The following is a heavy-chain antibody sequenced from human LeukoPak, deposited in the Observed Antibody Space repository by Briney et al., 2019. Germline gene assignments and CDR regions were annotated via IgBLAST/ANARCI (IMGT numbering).Heavy chain of an antibody. V-gene: IGHV4-59*08. D-gene: IGHD6-19*01. CDR2: IYYSGST. J-gene: IGHJ4*02. CDR3: ARRKRGSGGPFDY. CDR1: GGSISSYY. Sequence: SETLSLTCTVSGGSISSYYRSWIRQPPGKGLEWIGYIYYSGSTNYNPSLKSRVTISIDTSKKQFSLELSSVTAADTAIYFCARRKRGSGGPFDYWGQGTLVTVSS.